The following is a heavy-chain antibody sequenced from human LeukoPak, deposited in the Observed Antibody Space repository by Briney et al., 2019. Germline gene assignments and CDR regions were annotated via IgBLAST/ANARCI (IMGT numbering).Heavy chain of an antibody. CDR1: GFTFGNSA. CDR2: ISGSGGRT. D-gene: IGHD3-16*01. CDR3: AKDATIQGEYFDY. J-gene: IGHJ4*02. Sequence: GGSLRLSCAASGFTFGNSAMSWVRHAPGEGLEWVSAISGSGGRTYYADSVKGRFTISRDESKSTLYLQMSSLRAEDTAVYYCAKDATIQGEYFDYWGQGTLVTVSS. V-gene: IGHV3-23*01.